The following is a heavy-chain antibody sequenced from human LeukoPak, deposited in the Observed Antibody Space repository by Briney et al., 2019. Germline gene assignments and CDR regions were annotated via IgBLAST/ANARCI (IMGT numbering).Heavy chain of an antibody. Sequence: GGSLRLSCAASGFTFSSYSMNWVRQAPGKGLEWVSSISSSSSYIYYADSVKGRFTISRDNAKNSLYLQMNSLRAEDTAVYYCARGRRGSGSYYPYWGQGTLVTVSS. CDR3: ARGRRGSGSYYPY. CDR2: ISSSSSYI. J-gene: IGHJ4*02. V-gene: IGHV3-21*01. D-gene: IGHD3-10*01. CDR1: GFTFSSYS.